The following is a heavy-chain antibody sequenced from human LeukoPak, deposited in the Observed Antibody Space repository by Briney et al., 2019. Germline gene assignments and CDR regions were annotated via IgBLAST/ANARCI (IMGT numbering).Heavy chain of an antibody. J-gene: IGHJ4*02. D-gene: IGHD6-13*01. V-gene: IGHV4-59*01. CDR2: IYHSGST. CDR3: ARTYPEINDRSSWYLPSYYFDY. Sequence: PSETQSLTCTVSGGSISSYYWSWIRQAPGKGLEWIGYIYHSGSTNYNPSLKSRVSISVDTSENQFSLKLSSVTAADTAVYYCARTYPEINDRSSWYLPSYYFDYWGQGTLVTVSS. CDR1: GGSISSYY.